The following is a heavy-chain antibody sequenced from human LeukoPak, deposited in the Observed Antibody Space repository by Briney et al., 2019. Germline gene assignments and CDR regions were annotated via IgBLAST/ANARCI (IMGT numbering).Heavy chain of an antibody. CDR2: IGGSGGST. CDR1: GFTFRNYA. V-gene: IGHV3-23*01. J-gene: IGHJ4*02. Sequence: PGGSLRLSCAASGFTFRNYAMSWVRQAPGKGLEWVSVIGGSGGSTYYVDSVKGRLTISRDNSKNTLYLQMNSLRAEDTAVYYCAKDPITMIRGVNNDIDYWGQGTLVTVSS. CDR3: AKDPITMIRGVNNDIDY. D-gene: IGHD3-10*01.